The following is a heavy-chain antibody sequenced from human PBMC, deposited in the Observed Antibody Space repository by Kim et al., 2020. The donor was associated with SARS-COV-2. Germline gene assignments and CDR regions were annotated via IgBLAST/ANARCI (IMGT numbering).Heavy chain of an antibody. CDR2: ITDNSGET. Sequence: GGSLRLSCVASGFPFNNYGMTWVRHSPGKGLEWVSAITDNSGETHYGDSVKGRFTVSRDNSKNTHYLQMNSLRVEDTAIYYCARDRRVSDGDEPGEDFWGQGTLVNVSS. V-gene: IGHV3-23*02. CDR3: ARDRRVSDGDEPGEDF. J-gene: IGHJ4*02. D-gene: IGHD2-21*02. CDR1: GFPFNNYG.